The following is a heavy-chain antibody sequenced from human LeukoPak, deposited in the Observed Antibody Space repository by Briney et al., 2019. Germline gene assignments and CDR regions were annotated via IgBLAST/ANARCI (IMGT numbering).Heavy chain of an antibody. Sequence: PSETLSPTCTVSGGSISSYYWSWIRQPPGKGLEWIGYIYYSGSTNYNPSLKSRVTISVDTSKNQFSLKLSSVTAADTAVYYCARMWYYDFWSGYRDWGQGTLVTVSS. D-gene: IGHD3-3*01. V-gene: IGHV4-59*01. CDR2: IYYSGST. CDR3: ARMWYYDFWSGYRD. CDR1: GGSISSYY. J-gene: IGHJ4*02.